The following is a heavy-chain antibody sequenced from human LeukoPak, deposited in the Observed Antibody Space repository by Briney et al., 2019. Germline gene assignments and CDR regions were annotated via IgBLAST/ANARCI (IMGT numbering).Heavy chain of an antibody. Sequence: PGGSLRLSCAASGFTFSSYWMSWVRRAPGKGLEWVANIKQDGSEKYYVDSVKGRFTISRDNAKNSLYLQMNSLRAEDTAVYYCARAYYYDSSGYRSNWFDPWGQGTLVTVSS. CDR2: IKQDGSEK. CDR3: ARAYYYDSSGYRSNWFDP. V-gene: IGHV3-7*01. CDR1: GFTFSSYW. D-gene: IGHD3-22*01. J-gene: IGHJ5*02.